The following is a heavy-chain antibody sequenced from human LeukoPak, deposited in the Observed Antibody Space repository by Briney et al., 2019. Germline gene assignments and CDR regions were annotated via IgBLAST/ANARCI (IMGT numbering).Heavy chain of an antibody. CDR3: ARIVATMTDY. CDR2: ISSSSSYI. CDR1: GFTFSSYW. D-gene: IGHD5-12*01. V-gene: IGHV3-21*01. J-gene: IGHJ4*02. Sequence: PGGSLRLSCAASGFTFSSYWMHWVRQAPGKGLEWVSSISSSSSYIYYADSVKGRFTISRDNAKNSLYLQMNSLRAEDTAVYYCARIVATMTDYWGQGTLVTVSS.